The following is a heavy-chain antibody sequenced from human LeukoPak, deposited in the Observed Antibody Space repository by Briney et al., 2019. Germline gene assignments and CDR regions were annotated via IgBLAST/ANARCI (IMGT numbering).Heavy chain of an antibody. V-gene: IGHV3-21*01. Sequence: GGSLRLSCAASGFTFSSYSMNWVRQAPGKGLEWVSSISSSSSYIYYADSVKGRFTISRDNAKNSLCLQMNSLRAEDTAVYYCARGVGGWYDPRAFDIWGQGTMVTVSS. CDR2: ISSSSSYI. CDR1: GFTFSSYS. D-gene: IGHD6-19*01. J-gene: IGHJ3*02. CDR3: ARGVGGWYDPRAFDI.